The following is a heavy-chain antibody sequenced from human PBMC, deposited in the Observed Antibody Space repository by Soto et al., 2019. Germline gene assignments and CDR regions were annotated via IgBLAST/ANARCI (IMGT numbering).Heavy chain of an antibody. J-gene: IGHJ4*02. CDR3: ARAAGLY. CDR1: GLTVSSNY. Sequence: EVQLVESGGGLVQPGGPLRLSCAASGLTVSSNYMSWVRQAPGKGLEWLSVIYSDGTTYYGDSVKGRFTISRDNSKNTLYLQMTSLRAEDTAVYYCARAAGLYWGQGTLVSVSS. CDR2: IYSDGTT. D-gene: IGHD3-10*01. V-gene: IGHV3-66*01.